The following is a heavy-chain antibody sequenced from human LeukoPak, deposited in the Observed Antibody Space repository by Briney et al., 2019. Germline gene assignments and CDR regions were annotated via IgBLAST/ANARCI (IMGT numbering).Heavy chain of an antibody. Sequence: SETPSLTCTVSGVSISSYYWSWLRQPPGKGLEGLGYIYYSGSTNYNPSLKSRVTISVDTSKNQFSLKLSSVTAADTAVYYCARASSGWDNYYYYGMDVWGQGTTVTVSS. J-gene: IGHJ6*02. CDR1: GVSISSYY. CDR2: IYYSGST. V-gene: IGHV4-59*01. D-gene: IGHD6-19*01. CDR3: ARASSGWDNYYYYGMDV.